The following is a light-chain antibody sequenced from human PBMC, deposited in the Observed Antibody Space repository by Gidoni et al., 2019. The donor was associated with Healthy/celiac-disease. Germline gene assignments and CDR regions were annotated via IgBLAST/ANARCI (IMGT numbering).Light chain of an antibody. CDR3: MQGIHWMWT. V-gene: IGKV2-30*01. CDR2: KVS. J-gene: IGKJ1*01. CDR1: QSLVYSDGNTY. Sequence: DVVMTQSPLSLPVTLGQPASISCRSSQSLVYSDGNTYLNWFQQRPGQSPRRLIYKVSNRDSGVPDRFSGSGSGTDFTLKISRVEAEDVGVYYCMQGIHWMWTFGQGTKVEIK.